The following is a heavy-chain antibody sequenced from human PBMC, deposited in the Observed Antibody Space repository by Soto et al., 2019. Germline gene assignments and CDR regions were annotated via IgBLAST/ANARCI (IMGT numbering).Heavy chain of an antibody. D-gene: IGHD3-22*01. J-gene: IGHJ4*02. CDR2: IYYSGST. CDR3: ARNVDSSGYSLGTLDY. V-gene: IGHV4-31*03. CDR1: GGSISSGGYY. Sequence: SETLSLTCTVSGGSISSGGYYWSWIRQHPGKGLEWIGYIYYSGSTYYNPSLKSRVTISVDTSKNQFSLKLSSVTAADTAVYYCARNVDSSGYSLGTLDYWGQGTLVTVSS.